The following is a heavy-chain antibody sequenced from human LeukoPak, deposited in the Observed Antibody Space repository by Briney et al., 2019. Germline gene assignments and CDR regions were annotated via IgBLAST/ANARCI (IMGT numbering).Heavy chain of an antibody. J-gene: IGHJ5*02. CDR2: IYSGGST. CDR1: GFIVSSDY. D-gene: IGHD3-9*01. V-gene: IGHV3-53*01. Sequence: PGGSLRLSCAASGFIVSSDYMSWVRQAPGKGLEWVSIIYSGGSTHYADSVKGRFTISRDNSKNTLYLQMNSLRAEDTAVYYCAKDQLRYFDWSPSNWFDPWGQGTLVTVSS. CDR3: AKDQLRYFDWSPSNWFDP.